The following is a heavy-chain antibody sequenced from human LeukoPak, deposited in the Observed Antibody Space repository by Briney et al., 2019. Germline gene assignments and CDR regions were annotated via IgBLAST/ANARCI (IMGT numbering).Heavy chain of an antibody. CDR3: ARRGRDPTVTTLDYYYYYMDV. CDR2: ISWNSGSI. V-gene: IGHV3-9*01. J-gene: IGHJ6*03. D-gene: IGHD4-17*01. CDR1: GFTFDDYA. Sequence: GGSLRLSCAASGFTFDDYAMHWVRQAPGKGLEWVSGISWNSGSIGYADSVKGRFTISRDNAKNSLYLQMNSLRSDDTAVYYCARRGRDPTVTTLDYYYYYMDVWGKGTTVTVSS.